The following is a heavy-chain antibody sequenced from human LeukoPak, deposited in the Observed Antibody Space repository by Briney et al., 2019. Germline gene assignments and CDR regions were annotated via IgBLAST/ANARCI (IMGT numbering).Heavy chain of an antibody. V-gene: IGHV4-30-4*01. CDR1: GGSVSSGDYY. Sequence: PSQTLSLTCTVSGGSVSSGDYYWSWIRQPPGKGLGLIGYTYYTGSTYYNPSLRSRVTISEDTSQNQFSLKLTSVTAADTAVYYCARASMIRVPFDFWGQGTLVTVSS. D-gene: IGHD3-10*01. CDR3: ARASMIRVPFDF. J-gene: IGHJ4*02. CDR2: TYYTGST.